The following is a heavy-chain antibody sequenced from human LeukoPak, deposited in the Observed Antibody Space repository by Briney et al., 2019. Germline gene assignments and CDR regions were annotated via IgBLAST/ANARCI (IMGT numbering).Heavy chain of an antibody. V-gene: IGHV4-59*08. CDR2: IYYSGST. D-gene: IGHD3-16*01. CDR1: GGSISSYY. CDR3: ARGLRGYNWFDP. Sequence: PSETLSLTCTVSGGSISSYYWSWIRQPPGKGLEWSGYIYYSGSTNYNPSLKSQVTISVDTSKNQFSLKLSSVTAADTAVYYCARGLRGYNWFDPWGQGTLVTVSS. J-gene: IGHJ5*02.